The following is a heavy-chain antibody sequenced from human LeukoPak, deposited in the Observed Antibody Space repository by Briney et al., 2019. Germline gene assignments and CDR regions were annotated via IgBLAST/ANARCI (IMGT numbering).Heavy chain of an antibody. J-gene: IGHJ5*02. D-gene: IGHD5-18*01. CDR2: INPNSGGT. V-gene: IGHV1-2*02. CDR3: AGTRYSYAQYNWFDP. CDR1: GYTFTGYY. Sequence: GPVKVSCKASGYTFTGYYMHWVRQAPGQGLEWMGWINPNSGGTNYAQKFQGRVTMTRDTSISTAYMELSRLRSDDTAVYYCAGTRYSYAQYNWFDPWGQGTLVTVSS.